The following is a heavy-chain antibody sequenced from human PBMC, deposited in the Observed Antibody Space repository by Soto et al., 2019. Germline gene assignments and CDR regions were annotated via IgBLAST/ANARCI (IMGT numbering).Heavy chain of an antibody. V-gene: IGHV4-59*01. D-gene: IGHD3-10*01. CDR2: IYYLGST. CDR3: ARDGYDGSGSPYPAF. J-gene: IGHJ4*02. Sequence: PSETLSLTCTVSGASMSEYFWSWIRQSPGKGLEWIGYIYYLGSTDYNPSLKSRVTISVDTSKRQFSLRLTSVTAADTAVYYCARDGYDGSGSPYPAFWGPGTKVTVYS. CDR1: GASMSEYF.